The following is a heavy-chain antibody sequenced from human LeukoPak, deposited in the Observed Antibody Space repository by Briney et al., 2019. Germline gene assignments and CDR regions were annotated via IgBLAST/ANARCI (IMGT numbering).Heavy chain of an antibody. V-gene: IGHV1-69*10. CDR3: ARGSYYDSSGYQFDY. CDR1: GGTFSSYA. CDR2: IIPILGIA. D-gene: IGHD3-22*01. Sequence: GASVTVSCKASGGTFSSYAISWVRQAPGQGLEWMGGIIPILGIANYAQKFQGRVTITADKSTSTAYMELSSLRSEDTAVYYCARGSYYDSSGYQFDYWGQGTLVTASS. J-gene: IGHJ4*02.